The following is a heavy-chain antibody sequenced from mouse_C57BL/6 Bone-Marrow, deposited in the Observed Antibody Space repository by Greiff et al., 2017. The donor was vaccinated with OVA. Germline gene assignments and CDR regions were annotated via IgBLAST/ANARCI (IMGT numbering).Heavy chain of an antibody. Sequence: QVQLQQSGAELVKPGASVKMSCKASGYTFTSYWITWVKQRPGQGLEWIGDIYPGSGSTNYNEKFKSKATLTVDTSSSTAYMQLSSLTSEDSAVYYCARFQITTVVAHWYFDVWGTGTTVTVSS. V-gene: IGHV1-55*01. J-gene: IGHJ1*03. D-gene: IGHD1-1*01. CDR2: IYPGSGST. CDR3: ARFQITTVVAHWYFDV. CDR1: GYTFTSYW.